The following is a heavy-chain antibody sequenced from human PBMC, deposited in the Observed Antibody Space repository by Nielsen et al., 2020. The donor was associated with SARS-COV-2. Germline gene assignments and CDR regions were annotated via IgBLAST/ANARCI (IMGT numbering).Heavy chain of an antibody. Sequence: ASVKVSCKASGYTFTSYGISWVRQAPGQGLEWMGWISAYNGNTNYAQKLQGRVTMTTDTSTSTAYMELRSLRSDDTAVYYCARDGGYCSSTSCYGNWFDPWGQGTLVTVSS. V-gene: IGHV1-18*01. D-gene: IGHD2-2*01. CDR2: ISAYNGNT. CDR1: GYTFTSYG. J-gene: IGHJ5*02. CDR3: ARDGGYCSSTSCYGNWFDP.